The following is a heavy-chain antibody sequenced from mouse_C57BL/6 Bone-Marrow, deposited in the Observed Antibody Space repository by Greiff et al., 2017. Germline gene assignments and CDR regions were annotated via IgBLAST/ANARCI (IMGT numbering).Heavy chain of an antibody. CDR2: SRNKANDYTT. D-gene: IGHD3-2*02. J-gene: IGHJ3*01. Sequence: EVKVVESGGGLVQSGRSLRLSCATSGFTFSDFYMEWVRQAPGKGLEWIAASRNKANDYTTEYSASVKGRFIVSRDTSQSILYLQMNALRAEDTAIYYCARDDQATFGLAYWGQGTLVTVSA. CDR3: ARDDQATFGLAY. V-gene: IGHV7-1*01. CDR1: GFTFSDFY.